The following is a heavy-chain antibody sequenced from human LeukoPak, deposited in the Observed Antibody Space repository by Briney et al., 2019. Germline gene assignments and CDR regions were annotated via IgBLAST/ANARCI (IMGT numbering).Heavy chain of an antibody. CDR2: ISGSGGST. V-gene: IGHV3-23*01. Sequence: GGSLRLSCAASGFTSSSYAMSWVRQAPGKGLEWVSAISGSGGSTYYADSVKGRFTISRDNSKNTLYLQMNSLRAEDTAVYYCAKAPRAAAGTYNGMDVWCQGTTVTVSS. D-gene: IGHD6-13*01. CDR3: AKAPRAAAGTYNGMDV. J-gene: IGHJ6*02. CDR1: GFTSSSYA.